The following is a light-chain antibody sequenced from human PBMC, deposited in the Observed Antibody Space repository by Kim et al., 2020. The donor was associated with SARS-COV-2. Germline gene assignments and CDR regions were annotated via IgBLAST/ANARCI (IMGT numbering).Light chain of an antibody. CDR2: DAS. CDR3: QQRSNWPPLT. Sequence: PGETATLSCRASQSVSSYLAWYQQKPGQAPRLLIYDASNRATGIPARFSGSGSGTDFTLTISSLEPEDFAVYYCQQRSNWPPLTFGGGTKVDIK. CDR1: QSVSSY. V-gene: IGKV3-11*01. J-gene: IGKJ4*01.